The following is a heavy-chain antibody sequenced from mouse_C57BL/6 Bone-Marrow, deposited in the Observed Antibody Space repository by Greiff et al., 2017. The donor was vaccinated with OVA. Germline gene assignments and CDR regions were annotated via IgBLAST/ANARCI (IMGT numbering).Heavy chain of an antibody. CDR2: ISYDGSN. V-gene: IGHV3-6*01. Sequence: EVQLQESGPGLVKPSPSLSLTCSVTGYSITSGYYWNWIRQFPGNKLEWMGYISYDGSNNYNPSLKNRNSITRDTSTNQFFLKLNSVTTEDTATYYCATMDDWGQGTSVTVSS. CDR1: GYSITSGYY. J-gene: IGHJ4*01. CDR3: ATMDD.